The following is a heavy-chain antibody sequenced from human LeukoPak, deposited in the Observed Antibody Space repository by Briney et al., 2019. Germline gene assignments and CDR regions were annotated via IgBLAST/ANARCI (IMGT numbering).Heavy chain of an antibody. V-gene: IGHV1-69*13. J-gene: IGHJ4*02. D-gene: IGHD4-17*01. CDR1: GGIFSSSA. CDR2: IIPIFHSA. CDR3: ASYSDNMY. Sequence: SVKVSCKASGGIFSSSAINWVRQAPGQGLAWMGGIIPIFHSANYTQRFQGRLSITADESTRTVYMELNSLRFEDTAVYYCASYSDNMYWGQGTRVTVSS.